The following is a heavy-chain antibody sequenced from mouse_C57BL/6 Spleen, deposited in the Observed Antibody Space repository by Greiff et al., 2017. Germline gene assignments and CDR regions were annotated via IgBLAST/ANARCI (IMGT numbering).Heavy chain of an antibody. Sequence: VQLQQPEAELVKPGASVKVSCKASGYTFTSYWMPWVKQRPGQGLEWIGRIHPSDSDTNYNQKFKGKATLTVDKSSSTAYMQLSSLKTEDSAVYYCAMGGLGRDYFDYWGQGTTLTVSS. J-gene: IGHJ2*01. CDR1: GYTFTSYW. CDR2: IHPSDSDT. D-gene: IGHD4-1*01. V-gene: IGHV1-74*01. CDR3: AMGGLGRDYFDY.